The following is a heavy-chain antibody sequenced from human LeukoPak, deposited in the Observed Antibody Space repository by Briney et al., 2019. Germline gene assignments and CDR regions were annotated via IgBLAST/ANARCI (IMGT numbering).Heavy chain of an antibody. J-gene: IGHJ5*02. D-gene: IGHD6-19*01. Sequence: SETLSLTCAVYGGSFSGYYWSWIRQPPGKGLEWIGEINHSGSTNYNPSLKSRVTMSVDTSKNQFSLKLSSVTAADTAVYYCARDISGPFDPWGQGTLVTVSS. CDR1: GGSFSGYY. CDR2: INHSGST. V-gene: IGHV4-34*01. CDR3: ARDISGPFDP.